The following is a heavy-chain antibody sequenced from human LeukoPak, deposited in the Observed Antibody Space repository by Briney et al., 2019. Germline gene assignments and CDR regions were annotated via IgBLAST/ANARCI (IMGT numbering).Heavy chain of an antibody. V-gene: IGHV3-7*01. CDR3: ARYARYTSYYFDY. CDR2: IKQDGSEK. CDR1: GFTFSSYW. J-gene: IGHJ4*02. Sequence: GGSLRLSCAASGFTFSSYWMSWVRQAPGKGQEWVANIKQDGSEKYYVDSVKGRFTISRDNAKNSLYLQMNSLRAEDTAVYYCARYARYTSYYFDYWGQGTLVTVSS. D-gene: IGHD1-1*01.